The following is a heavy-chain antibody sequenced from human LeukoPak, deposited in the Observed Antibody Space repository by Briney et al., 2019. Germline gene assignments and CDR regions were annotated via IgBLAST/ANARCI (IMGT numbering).Heavy chain of an antibody. J-gene: IGHJ3*02. D-gene: IGHD1-26*01. V-gene: IGHV5-51*01. CDR3: GGRYSGTLRGAYDM. Sequence: GESLKISCKASGYTSNTYWIGWVRQRPGKGLEWMGVIYPGDSEVKYSPSFQGLVTISADKFTGTAYLQWGCLRASDTVIYYCGGRYSGTLRGAYDMGGRGPAVTVSS. CDR1: GYTSNTYW. CDR2: IYPGDSEV.